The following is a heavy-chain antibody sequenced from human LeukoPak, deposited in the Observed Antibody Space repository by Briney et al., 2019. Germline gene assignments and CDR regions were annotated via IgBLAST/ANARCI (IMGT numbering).Heavy chain of an antibody. CDR3: ARHGGGGYWYFDY. CDR2: IYYSGST. Sequence: PSQTLSLTCTVSGCSISSGGYYWSWIRQHPGKGLEWIGYIYYSGSTYNNPSLKSRVTMYVDTSNNQFSLRLNSVTAADTAVYYCARHGGGGYWYFDYWGRGTRVTVSS. V-gene: IGHV4-31*03. J-gene: IGHJ2*01. D-gene: IGHD2-15*01. CDR1: GCSISSGGYY.